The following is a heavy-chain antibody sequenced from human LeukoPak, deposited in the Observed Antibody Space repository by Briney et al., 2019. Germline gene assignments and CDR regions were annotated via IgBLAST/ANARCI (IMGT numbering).Heavy chain of an antibody. CDR2: IYTSGST. J-gene: IGHJ4*02. D-gene: IGHD2-2*01. Sequence: SETLSLTCTVSGGSISSGSYYWSWIRQPAGKGLEWIGRIYTSGSTNYNPSLKSRVTISVDTSKNQFSLKLSSVTAADTAVYYCATRYCSSTSCSGNFGYWGQGTLVTVSS. V-gene: IGHV4-61*02. CDR1: GGSISSGSYY. CDR3: ATRYCSSTSCSGNFGY.